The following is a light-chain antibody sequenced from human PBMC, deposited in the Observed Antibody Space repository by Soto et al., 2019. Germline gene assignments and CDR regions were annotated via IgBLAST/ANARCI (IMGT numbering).Light chain of an antibody. Sequence: EVVMTQSPLSLPVTLGQPASISCRSSQSLAYIDGNTYLSWFQQRPGQSPRRLIYKVSNRESGVPDRFSGSGSGTDFTLKISRVEADDXGVXXXXXGXHWPPYTFGQGTKLEIK. CDR2: KVS. J-gene: IGKJ2*01. CDR3: XXGXHWPPYT. V-gene: IGKV2-30*01. CDR1: QSLAYIDGNTY.